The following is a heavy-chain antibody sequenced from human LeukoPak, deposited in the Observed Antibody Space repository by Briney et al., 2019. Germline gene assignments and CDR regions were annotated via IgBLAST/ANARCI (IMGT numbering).Heavy chain of an antibody. V-gene: IGHV1-18*04. J-gene: IGHJ6*02. CDR3: ARENQGGNSYYYYGMDV. CDR2: ISAYNGNT. D-gene: IGHD4-23*01. CDR1: GYTFTSYG. Sequence: ASVKVSCKASGYTFTSYGISWVRQAPGQGLEWMGWISAYNGNTNYAQKLQGRVTMTTDKSTSTAYMELSSLRSEDTAVYYCARENQGGNSYYYYGMDVWGQGTTVTVSS.